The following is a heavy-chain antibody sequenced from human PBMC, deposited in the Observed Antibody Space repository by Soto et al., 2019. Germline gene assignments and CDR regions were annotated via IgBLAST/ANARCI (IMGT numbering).Heavy chain of an antibody. CDR3: ARGIPRGYSYGSYYFDY. CDR1: GFTVSSNY. J-gene: IGHJ4*02. CDR2: IYSGGRT. V-gene: IGHV3-53*01. Sequence: EVQLVESGGGLIQPGGSLRLSCAASGFTVSSNYMTWVRQAPGKGLEWVSVIYSGGRTYYADSVKGRFTISRDNSKNTLYLQMSSLRAEDTAVYYCARGIPRGYSYGSYYFDYWGQGTLVTVSS. D-gene: IGHD5-18*01.